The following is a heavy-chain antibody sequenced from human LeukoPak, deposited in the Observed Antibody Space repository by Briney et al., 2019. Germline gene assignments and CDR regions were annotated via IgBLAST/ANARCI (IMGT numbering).Heavy chain of an antibody. D-gene: IGHD2-8*01. Sequence: GGSLRLSCAASGFTLRSYTMNWVRQAPGKGLEWVSSIGISSNKIYYADSVKGRFIISRDNAKNSVYLQMNSLRAEDTAVYYCAKDRGNGCPPIRFGPRGQGTQVTVSS. J-gene: IGHJ5*02. CDR2: IGISSNKI. CDR1: GFTLRSYT. V-gene: IGHV3-21*01. CDR3: AKDRGNGCPPIRFGP.